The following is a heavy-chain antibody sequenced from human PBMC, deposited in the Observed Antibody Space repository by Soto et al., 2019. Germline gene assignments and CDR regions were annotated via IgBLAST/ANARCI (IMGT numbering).Heavy chain of an antibody. J-gene: IGHJ5*02. Sequence: PSETLSLTCTVSGGSIISSSDYWGLIRHPPWKGLYWICSIYYSGNTVYNPSLKIRVTISVDTSKIHFSLKLSSVTAADTAVCYCERRGSGAATYWFDPWGQGTLVTVSS. CDR3: ERRGSGAATYWFDP. D-gene: IGHD6-25*01. CDR1: GGSIISSSDY. CDR2: IYYSGNT. V-gene: IGHV4-39*01.